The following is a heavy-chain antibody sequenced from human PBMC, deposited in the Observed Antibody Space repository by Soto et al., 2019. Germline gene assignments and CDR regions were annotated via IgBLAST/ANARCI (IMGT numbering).Heavy chain of an antibody. V-gene: IGHV1-18*01. CDR2: ISAYNGNT. CDR1: GYTFTSYG. D-gene: IGHD3-3*01. Sequence: QVQLVQSGAEVKKPGASVKVSCKASGYTFTSYGISWVRQAPAQGLEWMGWISAYNGNTNYAQKLQGRVTMTTDTSKRTAYMELRSLRSDDTAVYYCARFPGYDFWSGPIRFAPWGQGTLVTVSS. CDR3: ARFPGYDFWSGPIRFAP. J-gene: IGHJ5*02.